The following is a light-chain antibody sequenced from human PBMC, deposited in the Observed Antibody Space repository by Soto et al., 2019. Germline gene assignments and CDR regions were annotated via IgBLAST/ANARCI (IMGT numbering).Light chain of an antibody. J-gene: IGKJ4*01. CDR3: QQYYNWSLT. V-gene: IGKV3-15*01. Sequence: DIQMTQSPATLSASLGERVTISCRASQTFSSYVAWYQQKPGQAPKLLIYGTSTMVTGIPPRFSGSGSGTEFTLTISSLQSEDFAVYYCQQYYNWSLTFGGGTKVDIK. CDR2: GTS. CDR1: QTFSSY.